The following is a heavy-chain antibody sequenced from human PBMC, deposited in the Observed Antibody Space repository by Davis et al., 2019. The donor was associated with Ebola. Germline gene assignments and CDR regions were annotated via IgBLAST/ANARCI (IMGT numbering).Heavy chain of an antibody. CDR3: ARRVGVSMDTRHDY. CDR1: VYTFTGYY. Sequence: SVKVSCKASVYTFTGYYMHWVRQAPGQGLEWMGRIIPILGIANYAQKFQGRVTITADESTSTAYMELGSLRSEDTAVYYCARRVGVSMDTRHDYWGQGTLVTVSA. CDR2: IIPILGIA. D-gene: IGHD5-18*01. J-gene: IGHJ4*02. V-gene: IGHV1-69*02.